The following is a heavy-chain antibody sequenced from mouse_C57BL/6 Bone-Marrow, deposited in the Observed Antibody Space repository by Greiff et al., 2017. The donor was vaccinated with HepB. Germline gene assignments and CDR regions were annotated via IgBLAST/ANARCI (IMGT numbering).Heavy chain of an antibody. Sequence: VQLQQSGAELMKPGASVKLSCKATGYTFTGYWIEWVKQRPGHGLEWIGEILPGSGSTNYNEKFKGKATFTADTSSNTAYMQLSSLTTEDSAIYYCASRGTIYYDYDGYAMDYWGQGTSVTVSS. CDR1: GYTFTGYW. V-gene: IGHV1-9*01. J-gene: IGHJ4*01. CDR3: ASRGTIYYDYDGYAMDY. CDR2: ILPGSGST. D-gene: IGHD2-4*01.